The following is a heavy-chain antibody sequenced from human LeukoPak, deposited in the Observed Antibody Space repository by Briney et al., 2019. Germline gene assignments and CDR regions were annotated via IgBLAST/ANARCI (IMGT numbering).Heavy chain of an antibody. CDR2: VNPNSGGT. CDR1: GYTFTGYY. V-gene: IGHV1-2*02. Sequence: ASVKVSCKASGYTFTGYYMHWVRQARGQGLEWMGWVNPNSGGTNYAQKFQGRVTMTRDTSISTAYMELSRLRSDDTAVYYCTGVGATTGIGYWGQGTLVTVSS. J-gene: IGHJ4*02. CDR3: TGVGATTGIGY. D-gene: IGHD1-26*01.